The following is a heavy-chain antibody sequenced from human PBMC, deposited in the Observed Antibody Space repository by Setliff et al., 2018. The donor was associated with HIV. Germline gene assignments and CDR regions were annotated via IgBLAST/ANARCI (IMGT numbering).Heavy chain of an antibody. D-gene: IGHD2-2*01. J-gene: IGHJ6*02. Sequence: PSETLSLTCAVYNGSFSGYYWTWIRQPPGKGLEWIGEINHSGSTNYSPSLKSRVTISVDTSKNQFSLKLSSVTAADTAVYFCARDRTVPTAMRGYYYYGLDVWGQGTTVTVSS. CDR2: INHSGST. V-gene: IGHV4-34*01. CDR1: NGSFSGYY. CDR3: ARDRTVPTAMRGYYYYGLDV.